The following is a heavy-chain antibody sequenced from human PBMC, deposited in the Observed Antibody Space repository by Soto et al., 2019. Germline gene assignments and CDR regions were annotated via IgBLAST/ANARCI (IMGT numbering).Heavy chain of an antibody. CDR2: ISSSGSTI. V-gene: IGHV3-48*03. CDR1: GFTFSSYE. CDR3: EGRSEEQPTNFDS. J-gene: IGHJ4*02. D-gene: IGHD3-3*01. Sequence: GSLRLSCATSGFTFSSYEMNWVRQAPGKGLEWVSYISSSGSTIYYADSVKGRFTISRDNAKKLLYLQMNSLRAEDTAVYYCEGRSEEQPTNFDSWGQGTLVTVS.